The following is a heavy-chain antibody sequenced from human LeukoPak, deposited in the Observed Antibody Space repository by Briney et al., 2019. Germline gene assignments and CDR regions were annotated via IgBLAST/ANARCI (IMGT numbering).Heavy chain of an antibody. CDR2: ISGSGGST. CDR1: GFTFSSYA. V-gene: IGHV3-23*01. D-gene: IGHD3-9*01. Sequence: QTGGSLRLSCAASGFTFSSYAMSWVRQAPGKGLEGVSAISGSGGSTYYADSVKGRFTISRDNAKKSLYLQMNSLRVEDTAVYYCVGEDYNILTGPGQGAFDVWGLGTLVTVSS. J-gene: IGHJ3*01. CDR3: VGEDYNILTGPGQGAFDV.